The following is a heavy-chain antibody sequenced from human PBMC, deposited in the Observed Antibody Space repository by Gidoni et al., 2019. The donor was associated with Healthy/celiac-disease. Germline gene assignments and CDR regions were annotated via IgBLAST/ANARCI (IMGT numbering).Heavy chain of an antibody. V-gene: IGHV3-9*01. J-gene: IGHJ4*02. Sequence: EVQLVESGGGLVQPGRSLRLSCAASGLTFDDYAMHWVRQAPGKGLECGSGISWNSGSIGYADSVKGRFTISRDNAKNSLYLQINSLRAEETALYYCAKGSNLPRGYCSGGSCYGDNYFDYWGQGTLVTVSS. CDR2: ISWNSGSI. CDR3: AKGSNLPRGYCSGGSCYGDNYFDY. CDR1: GLTFDDYA. D-gene: IGHD2-15*01.